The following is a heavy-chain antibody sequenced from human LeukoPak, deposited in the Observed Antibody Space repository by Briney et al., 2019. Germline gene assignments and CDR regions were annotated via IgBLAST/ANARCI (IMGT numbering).Heavy chain of an antibody. Sequence: GGSLRLSCTVSGFTVSSNSMSWVRQAPGKGLEWVSFIFSSTHYSDSVKGRFTISRDNSKNTLYLQMNSLRAEDTAVYYCARRAGAYSHPYDYWGQGTLVTVSS. V-gene: IGHV3-53*01. D-gene: IGHD4/OR15-4a*01. CDR1: GFTVSSNS. CDR3: ARRAGAYSHPYDY. CDR2: IFSST. J-gene: IGHJ4*02.